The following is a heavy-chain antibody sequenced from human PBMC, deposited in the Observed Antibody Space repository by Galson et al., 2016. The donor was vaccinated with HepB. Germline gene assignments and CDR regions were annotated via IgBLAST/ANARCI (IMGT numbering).Heavy chain of an antibody. CDR1: GFTFSPYW. V-gene: IGHV3-74*01. CDR3: ARGGNYETLDY. CDR2: IHSDGRST. D-gene: IGHD1-7*01. Sequence: SLRLSCAASGFTFSPYWMHWVRQAPGERLVWVSYIHSDGRSTTYADSVMGRFTISRDNAKNTVHLQMNSLRAEDTAVYYCARGGNYETLDYWGQGTLVTVSS. J-gene: IGHJ4*02.